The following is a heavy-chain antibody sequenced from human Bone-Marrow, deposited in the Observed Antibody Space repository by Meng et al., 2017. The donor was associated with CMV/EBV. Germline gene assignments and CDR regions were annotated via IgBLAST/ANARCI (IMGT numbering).Heavy chain of an antibody. Sequence: SETLSLTCTVSGGSISSSSYYWGWIRQPPGKGLEWIGSIYYSGSTYYNPSLKSRVTISVDTSKNQFSLKLSSVTAADTAVYYCAREVCSSTSCYYYYGIDVWGQGTTVTVSS. CDR2: IYYSGST. V-gene: IGHV4-39*07. CDR1: GGSISSSSYY. J-gene: IGHJ6*02. D-gene: IGHD2-2*01. CDR3: AREVCSSTSCYYYYGIDV.